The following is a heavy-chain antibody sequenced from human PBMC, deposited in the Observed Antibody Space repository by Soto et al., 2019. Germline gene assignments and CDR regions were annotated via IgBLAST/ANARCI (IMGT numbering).Heavy chain of an antibody. J-gene: IGHJ6*02. CDR3: ARGLVIRPYYYHGMDV. V-gene: IGHV4-30-4*01. Sequence: SETLSLTCTVSGGSISSGDYFWSWIRQSPGKGLEWIGYISSIGSTYYNPSLKSRVSVSRDTSKNQLSLKLSSVTTTDTAVYYCARGLVIRPYYYHGMDVWGRGTTVTVSS. CDR2: ISSIGST. D-gene: IGHD3-9*01. CDR1: GGSISSGDYF.